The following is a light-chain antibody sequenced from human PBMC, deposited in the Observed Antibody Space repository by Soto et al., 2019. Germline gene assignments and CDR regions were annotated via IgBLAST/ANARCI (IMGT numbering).Light chain of an antibody. CDR2: EVS. Sequence: QSVLTQPPSASGSPGQAVAISCTGTNNDVGGYNYVSWYQQHPGKAPKLMIYEVSKRPSGVPDRFSGSKSGNTASLTVTGLQAEDEADYYSISYAGGKSVFGTGTKVTVL. CDR1: NNDVGGYNY. V-gene: IGLV2-8*01. CDR3: ISYAGGKSV. J-gene: IGLJ1*01.